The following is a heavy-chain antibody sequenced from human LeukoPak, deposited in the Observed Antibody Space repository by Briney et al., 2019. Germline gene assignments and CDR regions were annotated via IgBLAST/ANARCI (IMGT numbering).Heavy chain of an antibody. CDR1: GGSISSSY. Sequence: SETLSLTCTVSGGSISSSYWSWIRQPPGKGLEWIGYIYYSGSTNYNPSLKSRVTISVDTSKNQFSLKLSSVTAADTAVYYCARTHKYDFWSGYEGDYFDYWGQGTLVTVSS. CDR2: IYYSGST. CDR3: ARTHKYDFWSGYEGDYFDY. V-gene: IGHV4-59*01. J-gene: IGHJ4*02. D-gene: IGHD3-3*01.